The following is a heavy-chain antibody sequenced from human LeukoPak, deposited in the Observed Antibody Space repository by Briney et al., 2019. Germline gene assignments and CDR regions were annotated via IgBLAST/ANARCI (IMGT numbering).Heavy chain of an antibody. CDR1: AITLSNSW. J-gene: IGHJ4*02. D-gene: IGHD4-11*01. CDR3: ARHLAGDSHYRHFDY. CDR2: IKQGGSET. V-gene: IGHV3-7*04. Sequence: GWAVRVSCTASAITLSNSWLSWVRQAPAAGLEGVANIKQGGSETNNVDSVKRRFTISSDNAKNSLFLQMNSPRGEDTGIYYCARHLAGDSHYRHFDYWGQGTLVTVSS.